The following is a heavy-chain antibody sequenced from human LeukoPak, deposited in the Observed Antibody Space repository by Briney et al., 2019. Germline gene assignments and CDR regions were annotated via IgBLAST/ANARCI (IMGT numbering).Heavy chain of an antibody. Sequence: GGSLRLSCAASGFTFSSYWMSWVRQAPRKGMEWVANIKQDGSEKYYVDSVKGRFTISRDNAKNSLYLQMNSLRAEDTAVYYCARETVTTRIHAFDIWGQGTMVTVSS. CDR2: IKQDGSEK. CDR3: ARETVTTRIHAFDI. CDR1: GFTFSSYW. V-gene: IGHV3-7*01. D-gene: IGHD4-17*01. J-gene: IGHJ3*02.